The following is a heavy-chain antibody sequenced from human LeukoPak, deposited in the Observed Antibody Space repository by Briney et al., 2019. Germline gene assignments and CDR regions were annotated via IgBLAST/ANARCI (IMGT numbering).Heavy chain of an antibody. CDR3: ARATYYDILTGYLYYYYGMDV. D-gene: IGHD3-9*01. Sequence: SVKVSCKASGGTFSSYAISWVRRAPGQGLEWMGGIIPIFGTANYAQKFQGRVTITADKSTSTAYMELSSLRSEDTAVYYCARATYYDILTGYLYYYYGMDVWGKGTTVTVSS. J-gene: IGHJ6*04. CDR1: GGTFSSYA. CDR2: IIPIFGTA. V-gene: IGHV1-69*06.